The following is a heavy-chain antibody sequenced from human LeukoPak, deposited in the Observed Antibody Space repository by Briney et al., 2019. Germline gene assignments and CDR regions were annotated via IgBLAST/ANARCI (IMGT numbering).Heavy chain of an antibody. CDR3: AVYCSSTSCYLGWFDP. CDR2: LKQDGSEK. J-gene: IGHJ5*02. Sequence: PGGSLRLSCAASGFTFSSYWMSWVRQAPGKGLEWVANLKQDGSEKYYVDSVKGRFTISRDNAKNSLYLQMNSLRAEDTAVYYCAVYCSSTSCYLGWFDPWGQGTLVTVSS. V-gene: IGHV3-7*01. D-gene: IGHD2-2*01. CDR1: GFTFSSYW.